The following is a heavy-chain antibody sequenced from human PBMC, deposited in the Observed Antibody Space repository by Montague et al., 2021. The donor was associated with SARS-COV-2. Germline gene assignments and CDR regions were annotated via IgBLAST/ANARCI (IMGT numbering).Heavy chain of an antibody. CDR3: ARKGIVARIRVVVDY. J-gene: IGHJ4*02. Sequence: SLRLSCAASGFTFSSYGMHWVRRAPGKGLEWVAVIWYDGSNKYYADSVKGRFTISRDNSKNTLYLQMNSLRAEDTAVYYCARKGIVARIRVVVDYWGQGTLVTVSS. V-gene: IGHV3-33*08. CDR2: IWYDGSNK. CDR1: GFTFSSYG. D-gene: IGHD5-12*01.